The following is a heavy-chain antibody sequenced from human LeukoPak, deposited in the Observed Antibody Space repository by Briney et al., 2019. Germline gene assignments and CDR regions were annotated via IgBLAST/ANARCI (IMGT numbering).Heavy chain of an antibody. Sequence: SETLSLTCTVSGGSISSYYWSWIRQPPGKGLEWIGYVYYSGSTNYNPSLKSRVTISVETSKNEFSLKLRSVTAADTAVYYCARVTGYRIEDYFDYWGQGTLVTVSS. CDR1: GGSISSYY. CDR2: VYYSGST. CDR3: ARVTGYRIEDYFDY. V-gene: IGHV4-59*01. J-gene: IGHJ4*02. D-gene: IGHD6-13*01.